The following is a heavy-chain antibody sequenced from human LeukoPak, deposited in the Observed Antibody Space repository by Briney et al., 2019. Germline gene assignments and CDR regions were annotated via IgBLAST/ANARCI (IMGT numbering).Heavy chain of an antibody. D-gene: IGHD6-13*01. CDR3: ARGGGYSSSPVDY. J-gene: IGHJ4*02. CDR2: INSAGSRT. CDR1: GFTFRTYW. Sequence: GGSLRLSCVASGFTFRTYWMYWVRQAPGKGLVWVSSINSAGSRTNYADSVRGRVTISRDNAKNTLYLQMNSLTAEDTAVYYCARGGGYSSSPVDYWGQGTLVTVSS. V-gene: IGHV3-74*01.